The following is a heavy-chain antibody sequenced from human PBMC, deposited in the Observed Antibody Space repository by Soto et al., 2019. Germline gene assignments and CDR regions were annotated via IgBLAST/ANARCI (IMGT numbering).Heavy chain of an antibody. CDR1: GFTFSSYS. CDR3: TTGYCSGGTCLP. CDR2: IKSKKDGGIT. J-gene: IGHJ4*02. D-gene: IGHD2-15*01. V-gene: IGHV3-15*01. Sequence: GGSLRLSCAASGFTFSSYSMSWVRQAPGKGLEWVGRIKSKKDGGITEYTAPVKDRFTISRDDSKNMLYLEMNSLKTEDTGVYYCTTGYCSGGTCLPWGQGT.